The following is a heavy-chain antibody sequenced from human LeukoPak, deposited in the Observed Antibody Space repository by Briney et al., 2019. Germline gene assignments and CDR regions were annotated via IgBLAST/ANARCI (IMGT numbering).Heavy chain of an antibody. CDR2: IYYSGNT. V-gene: IGHV4-59*01. CDR1: GGSISSYY. Sequence: SETLSLTCTVSGGSISSYYWSWIRQPPGKGLEWIGYIYYSGNTNYNPSLKSRVTISVDTSKNQFSLKLSSVTAADTAVYYCASVDILTGYSYFDYWGQGTLVTVSS. CDR3: ASVDILTGYSYFDY. D-gene: IGHD3-9*01. J-gene: IGHJ4*02.